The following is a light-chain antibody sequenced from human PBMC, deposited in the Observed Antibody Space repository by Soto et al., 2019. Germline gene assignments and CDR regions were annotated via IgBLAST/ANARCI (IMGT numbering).Light chain of an antibody. CDR1: SSNIGAGYD. J-gene: IGLJ1*01. CDR3: QCYESSVSGYV. V-gene: IGLV1-40*01. CDR2: GNT. Sequence: QSVLTQPPSVSGAPGQRVTISCTGSSSNIGAGYDVHWYQQLPGTAPKLLIYGNTNRPSGVPDRFSGSESGTSASLSITGLRAEDEADYYCQCYESSVSGYVFGTGTKLTVL.